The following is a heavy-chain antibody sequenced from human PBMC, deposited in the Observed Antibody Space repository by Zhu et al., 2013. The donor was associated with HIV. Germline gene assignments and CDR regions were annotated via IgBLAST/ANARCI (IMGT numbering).Heavy chain of an antibody. CDR1: SGSVSSGSYY. Sequence: QVQLQESGPGLVKPSETLSLTCTVSSGSVSSGSYYWSWVRQPPGKGLEWIGYIYYSGNTNYNPSLKSRVTISVDTSKNQFSLKLSSVTAADTAVYYCARALVGATRNWFDPWGQGTLVTVSS. D-gene: IGHD1-26*01. V-gene: IGHV4-61*01. CDR3: ARALVGATRNWFDP. CDR2: IYYSGNT. J-gene: IGHJ5*02.